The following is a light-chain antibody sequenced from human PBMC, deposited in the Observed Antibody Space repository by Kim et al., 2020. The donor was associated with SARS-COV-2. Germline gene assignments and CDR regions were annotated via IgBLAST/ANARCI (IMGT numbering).Light chain of an antibody. CDR1: QALKNE. CDR3: IQHQSFPVT. V-gene: IGKV1-17*01. CDR2: RVS. J-gene: IGKJ4*01. Sequence: DILMTQFPSTLSASVGDRVTITCRTSQALKNELGWYQQKPGKAPKRLIHRVSNLQSGVPSRFSGSGSGSEFTLTITSLQPEDFATYFCIQHQSFPVTFGGGTKLEI.